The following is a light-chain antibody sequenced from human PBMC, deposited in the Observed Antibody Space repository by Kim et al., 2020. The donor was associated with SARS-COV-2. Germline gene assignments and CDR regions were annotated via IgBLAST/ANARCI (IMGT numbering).Light chain of an antibody. Sequence: SSELTQDPAVSVALGQTVRIACQGDSLRTYYINWYQQKPGQAPVLVIHGENNRPSGIPDRVPGSRSGNTAPLTITGAQAEDEADNYCKSRDISGNHLVFG. CDR2: GEN. CDR3: KSRDISGNHLV. CDR1: SLRTYY. J-gene: IGLJ3*02. V-gene: IGLV3-19*01.